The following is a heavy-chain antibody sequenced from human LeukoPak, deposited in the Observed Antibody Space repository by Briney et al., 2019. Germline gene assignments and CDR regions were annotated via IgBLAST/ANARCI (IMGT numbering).Heavy chain of an antibody. CDR2: IYYSGST. CDR1: IGSISSGSYY. Sequence: PSETLSLTCTVSIGSISSGSYYWAWIRQPPGKGLEWMGAIYYSGSTYYNPSLKRRVTLSVDTSKNQFSLKLSSVTAPDAAVYYCARDYSSGYSYDYWGHGTLVTVSS. J-gene: IGHJ4*01. V-gene: IGHV4-39*07. CDR3: ARDYSSGYSYDY. D-gene: IGHD3-22*01.